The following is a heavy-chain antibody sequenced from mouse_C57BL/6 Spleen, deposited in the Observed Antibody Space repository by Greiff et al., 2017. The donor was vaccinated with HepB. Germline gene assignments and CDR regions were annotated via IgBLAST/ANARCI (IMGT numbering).Heavy chain of an antibody. CDR3: TRPFITTVVAPY. Sequence: VQLQQSGAELVRPGASVTLSCKASGHTFTDYEMHWVKQTPVHGLEWIGAIDPETGGTAYNQKFKGKAILTADKSSSTAYMELRSLTSEDSAVYYCTRPFITTVVAPYWGQGTLVTVSA. CDR1: GHTFTDYE. CDR2: IDPETGGT. J-gene: IGHJ3*01. D-gene: IGHD1-1*01. V-gene: IGHV1-15*01.